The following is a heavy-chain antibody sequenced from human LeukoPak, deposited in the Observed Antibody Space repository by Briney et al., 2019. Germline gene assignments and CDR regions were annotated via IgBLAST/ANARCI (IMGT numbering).Heavy chain of an antibody. CDR2: IYYSGST. J-gene: IGHJ4*02. CDR3: ARGRGDYVWGSYRSSYYFDY. Sequence: SETLSLTCIVSGGSVSSGGHYWGWIRQPPGKGLEWIGSIYYSGSTYYNPSLNNRVTIFIDMSKNQFSLRLNSVTAADTAVYYCARGRGDYVWGSYRSSYYFDYWGQGTLVTVSS. CDR1: GGSVSSGGHY. V-gene: IGHV4-39*02. D-gene: IGHD3-16*02.